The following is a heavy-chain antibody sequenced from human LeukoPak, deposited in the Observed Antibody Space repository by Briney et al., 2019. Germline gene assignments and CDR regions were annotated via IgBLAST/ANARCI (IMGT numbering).Heavy chain of an antibody. CDR2: ISNDASIT. D-gene: IGHD6-13*01. Sequence: GGSLRLSCEASGFTLSGYWMHWVRQAPGTGLVWVSGISNDASITEYTGSVKGRFTISRDNDKKMVYLQMNSLRVEDTAMYYCTRGPFTAPGIADYWGQGTLVTVSS. CDR1: GFTLSGYW. J-gene: IGHJ4*02. V-gene: IGHV3-74*03. CDR3: TRGPFTAPGIADY.